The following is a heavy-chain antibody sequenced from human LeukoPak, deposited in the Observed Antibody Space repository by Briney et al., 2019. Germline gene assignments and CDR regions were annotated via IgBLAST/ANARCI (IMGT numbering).Heavy chain of an antibody. D-gene: IGHD5-24*01. CDR3: ARDEMATSYPYYYYGMDV. J-gene: IGHJ6*02. Sequence: PGGSLRLSCAASGFTFSGYWMSWVRQAPGKGLEWVANIKQDGSENCYVDSVKGRFTISRDNAKNSLYLQMNSLRAEDTAVYYCARDEMATSYPYYYYGMDVWGQGTTVTVSS. CDR2: IKQDGSEN. CDR1: GFTFSGYW. V-gene: IGHV3-7*01.